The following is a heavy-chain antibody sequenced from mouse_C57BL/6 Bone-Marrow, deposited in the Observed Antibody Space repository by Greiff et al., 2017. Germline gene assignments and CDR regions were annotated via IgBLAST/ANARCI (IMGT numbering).Heavy chain of an antibody. D-gene: IGHD1-1*02. CDR1: GYTFTSYW. CDR2: IDPSDSET. V-gene: IGHV1-52*01. CDR3: ARSPLPWSFAY. Sequence: QVQLQQPGAELVRPGSSVKLSCKASGYTFTSYWMHWVKQRPIQGLEWIGNIDPSDSETHYNQKFKDKATLTVDKSSSTAYMQRSSLTSEDSAVYYCARSPLPWSFAYWGQGTLVTVSA. J-gene: IGHJ3*01.